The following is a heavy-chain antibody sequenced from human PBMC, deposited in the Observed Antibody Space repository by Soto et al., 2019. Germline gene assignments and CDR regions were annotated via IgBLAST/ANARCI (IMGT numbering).Heavy chain of an antibody. V-gene: IGHV4-59*01. D-gene: IGHD2-21*02. Sequence: PSETLSLTCTVSGGSISSYYLSWIRQPPGKGLEWIGYMYNTGSTVYNPSLKSRVTISVDTSKNQFSLKLNAVTAADTAVYYCARDLWGYCGTDCYPLDVWGQGTTVTVSS. CDR3: ARDLWGYCGTDCYPLDV. CDR2: MYNTGST. J-gene: IGHJ6*02. CDR1: GGSISSYY.